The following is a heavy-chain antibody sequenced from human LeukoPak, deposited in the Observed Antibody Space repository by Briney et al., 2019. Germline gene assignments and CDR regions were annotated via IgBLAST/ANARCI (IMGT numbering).Heavy chain of an antibody. V-gene: IGHV1-2*02. D-gene: IGHD5-12*01. CDR1: GYTFTGYY. Sequence: ASVKVSCKASGYTFTGYYMHWVRQAPGQGLEWMGGINPNSGGTNYAQKFQGRVTMTRDTSISTAYMELSRLRSDDTAVYYCARVDIVATTLDYWGQGTLVTVSS. CDR2: INPNSGGT. J-gene: IGHJ4*02. CDR3: ARVDIVATTLDY.